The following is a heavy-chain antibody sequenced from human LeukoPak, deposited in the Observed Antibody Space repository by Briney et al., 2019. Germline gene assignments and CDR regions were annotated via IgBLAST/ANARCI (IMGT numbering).Heavy chain of an antibody. J-gene: IGHJ6*02. V-gene: IGHV3-21*01. CDR2: ISSTGAYI. CDR1: GFIFSSDS. D-gene: IGHD2-21*02. Sequence: GGSLRLSCATSGFIFSSDSMIWVRQAPGKGLEWVSSISSTGAYIYYADSLKGRFTISRDNAKNSLYLQMNSLRAEDTAVYYCARVHRQTVVTAIQGYLYGMDVWGQGTTVTVSS. CDR3: ARVHRQTVVTAIQGYLYGMDV.